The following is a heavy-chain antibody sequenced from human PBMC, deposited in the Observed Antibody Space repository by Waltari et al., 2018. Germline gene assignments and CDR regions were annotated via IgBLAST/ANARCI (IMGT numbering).Heavy chain of an antibody. CDR2: ISSSSSYI. J-gene: IGHJ6*02. V-gene: IGHV3-21*01. CDR1: GFTFSSYS. Sequence: EVQLVESGGGLVKPGGSLRLSCAASGFTFSSYSMNWVRQAPGKGLECVSSISSSSSYIYYADSVKGRFTISRDNAKNSLYLQMNSLRAEDTAVYYCVGDPLKRYCSSTSCLYDFWSGYPPYYYYGMDVWGQGTTVTVSS. D-gene: IGHD2-2*01. CDR3: VGDPLKRYCSSTSCLYDFWSGYPPYYYYGMDV.